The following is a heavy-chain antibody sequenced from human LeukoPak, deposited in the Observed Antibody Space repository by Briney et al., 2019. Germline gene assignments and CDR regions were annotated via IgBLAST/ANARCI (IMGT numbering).Heavy chain of an antibody. CDR3: ARQRDGYNSDPFDI. CDR1: GFSVSSNY. D-gene: IGHD5-24*01. CDR2: IYTGDRT. V-gene: IGHV3-66*02. Sequence: HPGGSLRLSCAASGFSVSSNYMSLVRQAPGKGLEWVSVIYTGDRTDYADPVKGRFTVSRDNSKNTMYLQMNSLKTEDTALYYCARQRDGYNSDPFDIWGQGTMVTVFS. J-gene: IGHJ3*02.